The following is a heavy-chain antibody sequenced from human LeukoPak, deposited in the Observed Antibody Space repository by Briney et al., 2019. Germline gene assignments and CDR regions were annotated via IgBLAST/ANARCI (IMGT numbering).Heavy chain of an antibody. Sequence: SETLSLTCTVSGGSISSYYWSCIRQPPGKGLEWIGYIYYSGSTNYNPSLKSRVTISVDTSKNQFSLKLSSVTAADTAVYYCAREKGIVAGLHYYYGMDVWGQGTTVTVSS. D-gene: IGHD6-19*01. CDR1: GGSISSYY. CDR3: AREKGIVAGLHYYYGMDV. V-gene: IGHV4-59*01. CDR2: IYYSGST. J-gene: IGHJ6*02.